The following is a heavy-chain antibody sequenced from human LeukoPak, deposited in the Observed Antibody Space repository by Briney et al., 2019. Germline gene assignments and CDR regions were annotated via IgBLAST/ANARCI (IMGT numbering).Heavy chain of an antibody. J-gene: IGHJ6*02. CDR2: IYSGGST. CDR3: AREENYYYYGMDV. CDR1: GFTVSSNY. V-gene: IGHV3-66*01. Sequence: GGSLRLSCAASGFTVSSNYMSWVRQAPGKRLEWVSVIYSGGSTYYADSVKGRFTISRDNSKNTLYLQMNSLRAEDTAVYYCAREENYYYYGMDVWGQGTTVTVSS.